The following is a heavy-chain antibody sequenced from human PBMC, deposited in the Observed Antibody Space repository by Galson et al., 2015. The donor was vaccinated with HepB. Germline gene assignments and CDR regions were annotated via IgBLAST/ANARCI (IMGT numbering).Heavy chain of an antibody. Sequence: SVKVSCKASGFTFTSSAMQWVRQARGQRLEWIGWIVVGSGNTNYAQKFQERVTITRDMSTSTAYMELSSLRSEDTAVYYCAAAPYSWPDAFDIWGQGTMVTVSS. CDR3: AAAPYSWPDAFDI. J-gene: IGHJ3*02. D-gene: IGHD5-18*01. V-gene: IGHV1-58*02. CDR1: GFTFTSSA. CDR2: IVVGSGNT.